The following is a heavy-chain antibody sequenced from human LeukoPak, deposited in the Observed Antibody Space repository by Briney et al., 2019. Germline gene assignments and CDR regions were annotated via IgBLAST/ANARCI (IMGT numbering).Heavy chain of an antibody. Sequence: GGSLRLSCAASGFTFSSYSMNWVRQAPGKGLEWVSYISSSSSTIYYADSVKGRFTISRDNAKNSLYLQMNSLRAEDTAVYYCAREGGGANWGSGEYYFDYWGQGTLVTVSS. D-gene: IGHD7-27*01. CDR2: ISSSSSTI. V-gene: IGHV3-48*04. CDR1: GFTFSSYS. CDR3: AREGGGANWGSGEYYFDY. J-gene: IGHJ4*02.